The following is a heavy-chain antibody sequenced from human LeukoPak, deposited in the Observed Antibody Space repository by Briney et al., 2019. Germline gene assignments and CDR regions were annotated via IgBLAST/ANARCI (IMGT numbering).Heavy chain of an antibody. CDR3: ARGRRYDYVWGSCRSVYYFDY. CDR1: GGSFSGYY. Sequence: SETLSLTCAVYGGSFSGYYWSWIRQPPGKGLEWIGEINHSGSTNYNPSLKSRVTISVDTSKNQFSLKLSSVTAADTAVYYCARGRRYDYVWGSCRSVYYFDYWGQGTLVTVSS. CDR2: INHSGST. J-gene: IGHJ4*02. D-gene: IGHD3-16*02. V-gene: IGHV4-34*01.